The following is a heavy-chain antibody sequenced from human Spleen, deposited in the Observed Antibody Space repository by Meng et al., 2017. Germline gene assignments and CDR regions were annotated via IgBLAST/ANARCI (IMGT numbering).Heavy chain of an antibody. CDR2: ISSYIGNT. D-gene: IGHD6-13*01. CDR1: GYTFTSYARYG. J-gene: IGHJ5*02. CDR3: ARDSNGIASALRT. V-gene: IGHV1-18*01. Sequence: QVQLVKSGAEVKKPGASVKVSCKASGYTFTSYARYGISWVRQAPGQGLEWMGWISSYIGNTNYAQKLQGRVTMTTETSTSTAYMELRSLRSDDTAVYYCARDSNGIASALRTWGQGTLVTVSS.